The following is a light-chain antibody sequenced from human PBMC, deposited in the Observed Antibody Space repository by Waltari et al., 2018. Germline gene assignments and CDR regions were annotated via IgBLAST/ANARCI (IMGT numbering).Light chain of an antibody. CDR3: QQRRNWPLT. V-gene: IGKV3-11*01. J-gene: IGKJ4*02. CDR2: DAS. Sequence: CRTRQSVGTYIARYQQRTGQSPRLLIYDASYRSTGIPARFSGSGSETDVTLTISSLQPEDFAVYYCQQRRNWPLTFGGGTRVEI. CDR1: QSVGTY.